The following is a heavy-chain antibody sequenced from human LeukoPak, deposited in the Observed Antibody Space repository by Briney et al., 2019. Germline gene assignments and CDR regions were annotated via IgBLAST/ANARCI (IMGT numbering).Heavy chain of an antibody. J-gene: IGHJ4*02. CDR2: IYTSGST. CDR1: GGSISSYY. V-gene: IGHV4-4*07. D-gene: IGHD2-2*01. CDR3: ARGGCSSTSCYWKKNYFDF. Sequence: KPSETLSLTCTVSGGSISSYYWSWIRQPAGKGLEWIGRIYTSGSTNYNPSLKSRVTMSVDTSKNQFSLNLKSVTAADTAVYFCARGGCSSTSCYWKKNYFDFWGQGTLVTVSS.